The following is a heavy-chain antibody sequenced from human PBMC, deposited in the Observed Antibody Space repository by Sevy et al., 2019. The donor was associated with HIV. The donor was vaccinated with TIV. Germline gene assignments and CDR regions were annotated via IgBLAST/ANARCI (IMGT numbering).Heavy chain of an antibody. Sequence: GGCLRLSCAASGFTFSKYGMHWVRQAPGKGLEWVALIWYDGSNKYYADSVKGRFTISIDNSKNTLYLQMNSLRAEDTAVYYCVRGADYYASGGANCDYWGQGTLVTV. J-gene: IGHJ4*02. V-gene: IGHV3-33*01. CDR2: IWYDGSNK. D-gene: IGHD3-22*01. CDR1: GFTFSKYG. CDR3: VRGADYYASGGANCDY.